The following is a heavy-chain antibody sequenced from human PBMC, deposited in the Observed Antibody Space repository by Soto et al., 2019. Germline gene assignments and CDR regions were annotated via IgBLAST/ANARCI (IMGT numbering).Heavy chain of an antibody. CDR1: GDSVSSNTAA. D-gene: IGHD6-19*01. CDR3: ARGVAGSGFDL. J-gene: IGHJ4*02. CDR2: TYYRSNWRH. Sequence: SQTLSLTCAISGDSVSSNTAAWNWIRSSPSRGLEWLGRTYYRSNWRHDYAVSVKSRITVNPNTSKNHFSLQLNSVTPDDTAVYYCARGVAGSGFDLWGQGTLVTVSS. V-gene: IGHV6-1*01.